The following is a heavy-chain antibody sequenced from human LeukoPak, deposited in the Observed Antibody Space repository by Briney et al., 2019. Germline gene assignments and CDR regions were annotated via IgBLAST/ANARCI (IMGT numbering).Heavy chain of an antibody. J-gene: IGHJ4*02. CDR2: IYYSGST. CDR3: ARHGGGFGSGTYYNFDY. V-gene: IGHV4-61*01. CDR1: GGSVSSGSYY. D-gene: IGHD3-10*01. Sequence: PAETLSLTCTVSGGSVSSGSYYWSWIRQPPGKGLEWIGYIYYSGSTNYNPSLKSRVTISVDTSMHQFSLKLTSVTAADTAVYYCARHGGGFGSGTYYNFDYWGQGTLVTVSS.